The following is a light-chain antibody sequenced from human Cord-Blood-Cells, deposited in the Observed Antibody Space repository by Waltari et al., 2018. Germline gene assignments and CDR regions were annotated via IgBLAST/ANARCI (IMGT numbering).Light chain of an antibody. CDR2: AAS. Sequence: VIWLTQSPPLLSASTGDRVTTSHRMRQGISSYLAWYQQKPGKAHELLIYAASILQSGVPSRFSGSGSGAEVTLTSSCLQSEGFSTYYCQQYYSFPPTFGERTKVEIK. J-gene: IGKJ1*01. V-gene: IGKV1D-8*01. CDR1: QGISSY. CDR3: QQYYSFPPT.